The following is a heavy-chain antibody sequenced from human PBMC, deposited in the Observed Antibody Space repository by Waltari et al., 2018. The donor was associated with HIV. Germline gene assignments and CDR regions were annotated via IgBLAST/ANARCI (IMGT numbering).Heavy chain of an antibody. CDR3: ARDTGSQYYYYGMDV. CDR2: IKPDGSET. V-gene: IGHV3-7*01. D-gene: IGHD3-10*01. J-gene: IGHJ6*02. Sequence: EVLLVESGGGLVQPGGSLRLSCGTSGFILSSYWLSWVRQAPGQGREWLANIKPDGSETYNVDSVKGRFTISRDNAKNSVYLKMDSLRVEDTALYFCARDTGSQYYYYGMDVWGQGTMVSVS. CDR1: GFILSSYW.